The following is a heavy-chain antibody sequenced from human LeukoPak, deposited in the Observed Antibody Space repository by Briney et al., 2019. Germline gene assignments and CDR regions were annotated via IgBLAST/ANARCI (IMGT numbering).Heavy chain of an antibody. CDR2: IKQDGSEK. V-gene: IGHV3-7*01. J-gene: IGHJ4*02. D-gene: IGHD4-17*01. Sequence: PGGSLRLSCAASGFTFSSYWMSWIRQAPGKGLEWVANIKQDGSEKYYVDSVKVRFTISRDNAKNSLYLQMNSVSAEDTGVYYCERDRGGDYEGYYFDYWGEGTLVSVSS. CDR1: GFTFSSYW. CDR3: ERDRGGDYEGYYFDY.